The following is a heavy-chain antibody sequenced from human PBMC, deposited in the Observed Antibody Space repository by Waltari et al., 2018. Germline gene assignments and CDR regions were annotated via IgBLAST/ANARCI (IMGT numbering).Heavy chain of an antibody. Sequence: QVQLQESGPGLVKPSQTLSLTCTVSGGSISSGSYYWSWIRQPAGKGLEWIGYIYTSGSTNYTPSLKSRVTISVDTSKNQCALKLSSVTAADTAVYYCARVSPVGWFDHWGQGTLVTVSS. J-gene: IGHJ5*02. V-gene: IGHV4-61*09. D-gene: IGHD1-26*01. CDR2: IYTSGST. CDR3: ARVSPVGWFDH. CDR1: GGSISSGSYY.